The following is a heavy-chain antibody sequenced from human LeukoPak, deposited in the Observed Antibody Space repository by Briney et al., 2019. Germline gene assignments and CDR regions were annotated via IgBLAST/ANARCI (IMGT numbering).Heavy chain of an antibody. Sequence: GGSLRLSCAASGFTFSSYGMHWVRQAPGKGLEWVAVIWYDGSNKYYADSVKGRFTISRDNSKNTLYLQMNSLRAEDTAVYYCARGAEVWFGEPNSFFDYWGQGTLVTVSS. D-gene: IGHD3-10*01. CDR1: GFTFSSYG. CDR3: ARGAEVWFGEPNSFFDY. CDR2: IWYDGSNK. J-gene: IGHJ4*02. V-gene: IGHV3-33*01.